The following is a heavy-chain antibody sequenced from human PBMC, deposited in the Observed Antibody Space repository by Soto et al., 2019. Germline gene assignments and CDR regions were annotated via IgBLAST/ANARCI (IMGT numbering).Heavy chain of an antibody. V-gene: IGHV3-23*01. Sequence: GGSLRLSCAASGFTFSSYAMSWVRQAPGKGLEWVSAISGSGGSTSYADSVKGRVTISRDNSKNSLYLQMNSLRAEDTAVYYCAKDGDRDGYYYFDYWGQGTLVTVSS. CDR2: ISGSGGST. D-gene: IGHD5-12*01. J-gene: IGHJ4*02. CDR3: AKDGDRDGYYYFDY. CDR1: GFTFSSYA.